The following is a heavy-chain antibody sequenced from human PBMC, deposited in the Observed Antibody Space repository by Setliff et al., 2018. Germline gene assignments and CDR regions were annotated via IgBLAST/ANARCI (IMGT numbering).Heavy chain of an antibody. J-gene: IGHJ5*02. CDR1: GASISDYY. D-gene: IGHD3-3*01. Sequence: PSETLSLTCTVSGASISDYYWTWIRQPAGKELEWIGRVSASGSTTYNPSLKSRVTMSADTSRNQISLNLTSVTAADTAMYYCARERTIFGILVISGWFDPWGQGTVVTVS. CDR2: VSASGST. CDR3: ARERTIFGILVISGWFDP. V-gene: IGHV4-4*07.